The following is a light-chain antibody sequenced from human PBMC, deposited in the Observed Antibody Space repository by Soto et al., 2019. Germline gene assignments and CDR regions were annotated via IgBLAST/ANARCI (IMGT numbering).Light chain of an antibody. Sequence: QSALTQPASVSGSPGQSITISCTGTSSDVGSYNLVSWYQQHPGKAPKLMIYEVSKRPSGVSNRFSGSKSGNTASLTISGLQAEDEADYYCCSYAGSSTLFGPGTKLTVL. CDR3: CSYAGSSTL. V-gene: IGLV2-23*02. CDR1: SSDVGSYNL. CDR2: EVS. J-gene: IGLJ1*01.